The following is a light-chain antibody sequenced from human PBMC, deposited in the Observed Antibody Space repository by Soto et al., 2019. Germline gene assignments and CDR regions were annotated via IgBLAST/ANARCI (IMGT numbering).Light chain of an antibody. V-gene: IGLV2-14*01. CDR2: EVS. J-gene: IGLJ1*01. Sequence: QSVLTQPASVSGSPGQSITVSCTGTSSDVGTYDYVSWYQHHPGKTPKLIIFEVSNRPSGVSNRFSGSKSGSTASLTISGLQAEDEAGYYCSSYTISTTLVFGTGTKVT. CDR1: SSDVGTYDY. CDR3: SSYTISTTLV.